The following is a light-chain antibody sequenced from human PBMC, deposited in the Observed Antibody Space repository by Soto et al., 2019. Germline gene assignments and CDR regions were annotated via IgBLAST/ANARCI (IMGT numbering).Light chain of an antibody. Sequence: QPVLTQPASVSGSPGQSITISCTGTSSDVGGYNYVSWYQQHPGKAPKVIIYDVTNRPSGVSNRFSASKSGNTASLTISGLQAEDEADYYCSSYTSSDTLVFGGGTKLTVL. CDR2: DVT. CDR1: SSDVGGYNY. V-gene: IGLV2-14*03. J-gene: IGLJ2*01. CDR3: SSYTSSDTLV.